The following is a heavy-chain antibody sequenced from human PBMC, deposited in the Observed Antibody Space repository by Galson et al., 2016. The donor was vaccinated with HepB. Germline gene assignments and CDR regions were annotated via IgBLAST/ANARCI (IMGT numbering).Heavy chain of an antibody. Sequence: SLRLSCAASGFTFADYAIHWVRQAPGKGLEWVSGISWNSGRIAYADSVRGRFTISRDNAKNSLYLQMNSLGAEDTAFYYCAKATSGSAYGSRYFQHWGQGTLVIVSS. CDR2: ISWNSGRI. J-gene: IGHJ1*01. D-gene: IGHD3-10*01. CDR1: GFTFADYA. CDR3: AKATSGSAYGSRYFQH. V-gene: IGHV3-9*01.